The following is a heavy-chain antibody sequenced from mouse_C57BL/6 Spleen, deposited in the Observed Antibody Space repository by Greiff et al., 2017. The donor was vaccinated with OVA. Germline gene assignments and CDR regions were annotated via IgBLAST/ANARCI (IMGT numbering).Heavy chain of an antibody. CDR1: GYSITSGYY. J-gene: IGHJ3*01. CDR3: ARDTDDYDWFAY. CDR2: ISYDGSN. D-gene: IGHD2-4*01. Sequence: EVKLMESGPGLVKPSQSLSLTCSVTGYSITSGYYWNWIRQFPGNKLEWMGYISYDGSNNYNPSLKNRISITRDTSKNQFFLKLNSVTTEDTATYYCARDTDDYDWFAYWGQGTLVTVSA. V-gene: IGHV3-6*01.